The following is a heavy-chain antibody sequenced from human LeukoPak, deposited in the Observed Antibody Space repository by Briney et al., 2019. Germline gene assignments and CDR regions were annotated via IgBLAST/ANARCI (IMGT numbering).Heavy chain of an antibody. CDR2: IYYSGST. CDR1: GGSISSYY. V-gene: IGHV4-59*01. J-gene: IGHJ4*02. Sequence: SETLSLTCTVSGGSISSYYWSWIRQPPGKGLEWIGYIYYSGSTNYNPSLKSRVTISVDTSKNQFSLKLSSVTAADTAVYYCARGSVVAVAYDYWGQGTLVTVSS. D-gene: IGHD2-15*01. CDR3: ARGSVVAVAYDY.